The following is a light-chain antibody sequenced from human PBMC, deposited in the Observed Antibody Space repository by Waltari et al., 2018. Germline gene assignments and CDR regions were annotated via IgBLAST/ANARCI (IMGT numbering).Light chain of an antibody. CDR3: LQHNSFPYS. CDR1: QAMSSY. CDR2: AAT. J-gene: IGKJ2*03. V-gene: IGKV1-17*01. Sequence: DIQMTHSPSSLSASVGDTVTITCRASQAMSSYLNWFQQKPGKAPKLLIYAATTLQSGVPSRFSGYGSGTDFTLTISSLQPEDFASYYCLQHNSFPYSFGQGTKVEIK.